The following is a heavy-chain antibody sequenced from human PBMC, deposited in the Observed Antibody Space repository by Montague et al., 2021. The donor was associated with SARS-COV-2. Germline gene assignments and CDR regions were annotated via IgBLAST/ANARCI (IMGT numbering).Heavy chain of an antibody. CDR1: GFTFSSYS. J-gene: IGHJ6*02. V-gene: IGHV3-48*02. CDR2: ISSSSSTI. Sequence: SLRLSCAASGFTFSSYSMNWVRQAPGKGLGWVSYISSSSSTIYYADSVKGRFTISRDNAKNSLYLQMNSLRDEDTAVYYCARDLGLVPAMAYYYYYGMDVWGQGTTVTVSS. D-gene: IGHD5-18*01. CDR3: ARDLGLVPAMAYYYYYGMDV.